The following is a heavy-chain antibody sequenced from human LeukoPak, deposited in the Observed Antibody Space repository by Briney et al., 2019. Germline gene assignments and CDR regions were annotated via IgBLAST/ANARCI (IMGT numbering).Heavy chain of an antibody. V-gene: IGHV7-4-1*02. D-gene: IGHD3-22*01. CDR3: ARWDYDSSVHPLYHFRH. Sequence: ASVKVSCKASGYTFTSYAMNWVRQAPGQGLEWMGWINTYTGNPTYAQGFTGRFVFSLDTSISTAYLQISSLRAEDTAVYYCARWDYDSSVHPLYHFRHWGKGHLVTVSS. CDR1: GYTFTSYA. CDR2: INTYTGNP. J-gene: IGHJ1*01.